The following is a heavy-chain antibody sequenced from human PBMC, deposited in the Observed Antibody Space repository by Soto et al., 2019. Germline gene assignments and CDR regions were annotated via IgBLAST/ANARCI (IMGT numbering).Heavy chain of an antibody. V-gene: IGHV1-69*12. D-gene: IGHD3-22*01. CDR2: IIPIFGTA. Sequence: QVQLVQSGAEVKKPGSSVKVSCKASGGPFSSYAITWVRQAPGQGLDWLGGIIPIFGTANYAQKFQGRVTITEDESTSTAYMELSSLRSEDTAVYYCARDRGPSSGYYPYWFDPWGQGTLVTVSS. CDR1: GGPFSSYA. J-gene: IGHJ5*02. CDR3: ARDRGPSSGYYPYWFDP.